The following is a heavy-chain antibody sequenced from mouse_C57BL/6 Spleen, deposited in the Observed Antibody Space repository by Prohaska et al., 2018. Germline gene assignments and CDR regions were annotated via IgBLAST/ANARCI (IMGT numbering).Heavy chain of an antibody. CDR3: AREGGRRAMDY. Sequence: QVQLQQPGAELVRPGSSVKLSCKASGYTFTSYWLHWVKQRPIQGLEWIGNIDPSDRETHYNQKCKDKATLTVDKSSSTACMQLSSLTSEDSAVYYCAREGGRRAMDYWGQGTSVTVSS. V-gene: IGHV1-52*01. J-gene: IGHJ4*01. CDR2: IDPSDRET. CDR1: GYTFTSYW. D-gene: IGHD3-3*01.